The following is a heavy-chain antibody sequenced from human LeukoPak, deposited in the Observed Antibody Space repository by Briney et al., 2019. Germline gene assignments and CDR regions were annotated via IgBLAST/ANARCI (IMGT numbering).Heavy chain of an antibody. D-gene: IGHD5-18*01. J-gene: IGHJ6*02. CDR1: GFTFSSYS. Sequence: GGSLRLSCAASGFTFSSYSMNWVRQAPGKGLEWVSSISSSSSYIYYADSVKGRFTISRDNAKNSLYLQMNSLRAEDTAVYYCARDSYTAMAGYYGMNVWGQGTTVTVSS. CDR2: ISSSSSYI. V-gene: IGHV3-21*01. CDR3: ARDSYTAMAGYYGMNV.